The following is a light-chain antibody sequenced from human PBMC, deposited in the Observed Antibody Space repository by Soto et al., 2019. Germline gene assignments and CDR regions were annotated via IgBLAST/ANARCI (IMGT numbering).Light chain of an antibody. CDR2: KAS. J-gene: IGKJ2*01. Sequence: DIQMTQSPSTLSASVGDRVTITCRASQSISSWLAWYQQKPGKAPKLLIYKASSLEGGVPSRFSGSGSGTEFTLTISSLQPDDFATYYCQQYSTYWFTFGQWTKLEIK. CDR1: QSISSW. V-gene: IGKV1-5*03. CDR3: QQYSTYWFT.